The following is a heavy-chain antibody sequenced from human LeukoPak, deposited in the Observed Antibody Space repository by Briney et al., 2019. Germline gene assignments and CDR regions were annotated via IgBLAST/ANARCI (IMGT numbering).Heavy chain of an antibody. V-gene: IGHV3-74*01. D-gene: IGHD6-6*01. CDR2: ISPTGSTT. CDR3: ARGPNSNWSGLDF. J-gene: IGHJ4*02. Sequence: GGSLRLSCTASGFSFSGHWMHWARQLPGKGLVWVSRISPTGSTTSYADSVKGRFTVSRDNAENTLYLQVNNLRAEDTAVYYCARGPNSNWSGLDFWGQGTLLTVSS. CDR1: GFSFSGHW.